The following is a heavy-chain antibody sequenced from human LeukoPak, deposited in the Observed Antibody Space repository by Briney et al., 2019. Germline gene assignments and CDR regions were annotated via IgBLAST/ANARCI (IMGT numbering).Heavy chain of an antibody. Sequence: GGSLRLSCAASGFTFSSYAMHWVRQAPGKGLEYVSGISSNGGSTYYASSLKAGFTISRDNSKNTLFLQMGSLRAEDMAVYYCATNSTTGTSGAFDIWGQGTMVTVSS. CDR1: GFTFSSYA. CDR2: ISSNGGST. J-gene: IGHJ3*02. V-gene: IGHV3-64*01. D-gene: IGHD1-1*01. CDR3: ATNSTTGTSGAFDI.